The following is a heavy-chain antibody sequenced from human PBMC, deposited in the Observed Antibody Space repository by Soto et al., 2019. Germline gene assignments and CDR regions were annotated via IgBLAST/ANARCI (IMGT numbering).Heavy chain of an antibody. CDR2: IWSDESSK. CDR1: GFTFSSYG. J-gene: IGHJ4*02. Sequence: QVQLVESGGGVVQPGRSLRLSCAASGFTFSSYGMHWVRQAPGKGLVWVAAIWSDESSKYYADSVKGRFTISRDNSKNTLFLQMNRLRAEDTAVYYCARDWLSRYLDYSGQGTLVTVSS. CDR3: ARDWLSRYLDY. V-gene: IGHV3-33*01. D-gene: IGHD2-2*01.